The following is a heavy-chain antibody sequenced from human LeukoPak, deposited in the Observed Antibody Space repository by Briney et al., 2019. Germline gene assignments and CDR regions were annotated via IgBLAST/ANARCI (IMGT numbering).Heavy chain of an antibody. J-gene: IGHJ4*02. V-gene: IGHV1-46*01. D-gene: IGHD6-19*01. CDR2: INPSGGST. CDR1: GYTFTSYY. CDR3: ARDSIPGYSSGWYGDGAFDY. Sequence: ASVKVSCKASGYTFTSYYMHWVRQAPGQGLEWMGIINPSGGSTSYAQKFQGRVTMTRDTSTSTVYMELSSLRSEDTAVYYCARDSIPGYSSGWYGDGAFDYWGQGTLVTVSS.